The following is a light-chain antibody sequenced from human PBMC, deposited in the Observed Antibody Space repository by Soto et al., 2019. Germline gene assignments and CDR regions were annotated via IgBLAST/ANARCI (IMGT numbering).Light chain of an antibody. J-gene: IGLJ1*01. V-gene: IGLV2-14*01. Sequence: QSALPQPASVSGSPGQSITISCTGTSSDVGGYNYVSWYQQHPGKAPKLLICDVSNRPSGVSNRFSGSKSGNTASLTISGLQAEDEADYYCSSYTTSSTYVFGTGTKVTVL. CDR1: SSDVGGYNY. CDR2: DVS. CDR3: SSYTTSSTYV.